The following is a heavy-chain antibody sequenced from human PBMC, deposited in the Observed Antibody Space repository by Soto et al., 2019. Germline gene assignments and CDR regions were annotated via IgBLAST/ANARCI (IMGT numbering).Heavy chain of an antibody. CDR1: GFSFNNYW. D-gene: IGHD3-3*01. Sequence: GGSLRLSCAASGFSFNNYWMSWVRQAPGKGLEWVANIEQDGSEKYYVDSVKGRFTISRDNAKNSLYLQMNSLRAEDTAVYYCARGRGRGIFGVVIRDFDYWGQGTLVTVSS. J-gene: IGHJ4*02. CDR2: IEQDGSEK. V-gene: IGHV3-7*05. CDR3: ARGRGRGIFGVVIRDFDY.